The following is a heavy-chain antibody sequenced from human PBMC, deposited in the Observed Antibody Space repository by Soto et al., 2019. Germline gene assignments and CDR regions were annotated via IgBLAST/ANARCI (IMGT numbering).Heavy chain of an antibody. CDR3: ARRRGYCTACDCYSDVY. D-gene: IGHD2-8*02. V-gene: IGHV3-23*01. CDR1: GFTFTSYA. J-gene: IGHJ4*02. Sequence: EVQLLESGGGLVQPGGSLRLSCAASGFTFTSYAMSWVRRAPGKGLEWASAISGNGAVTYYADSGKGRFTVSRDSSKNTLYLQMNSLRAEDTAVYYCARRRGYCTACDCYSDVYWGQGTLVTVSS. CDR2: ISGNGAVT.